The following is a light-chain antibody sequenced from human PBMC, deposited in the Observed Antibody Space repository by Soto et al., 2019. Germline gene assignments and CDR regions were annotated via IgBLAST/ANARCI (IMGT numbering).Light chain of an antibody. CDR3: QQYNNWPRT. V-gene: IGKV3-15*01. CDR1: ESVSSK. CDR2: DAS. Sequence: EIVMTQSPATLSVSPGERATLSCRASESVSSKLVWYQQKPGQAPRLLIHDASTRATGIPARFSGSGSGTEFTLTISSLQSEDFAVYYCQQYNNWPRTFGQGTKVDIK. J-gene: IGKJ1*01.